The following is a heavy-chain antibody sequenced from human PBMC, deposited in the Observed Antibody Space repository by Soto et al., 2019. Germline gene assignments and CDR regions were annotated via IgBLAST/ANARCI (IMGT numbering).Heavy chain of an antibody. D-gene: IGHD6-6*01. CDR3: AKDSIPYSSSYDLDH. Sequence: PGGSLRLSCLASGFSFSGYAMSGVRQAPGKGLVWVSSITGTGVSIYYADSVRGRFTISRDNSKNTLYLQMSSLRAEDAARYYCAKDSIPYSSSYDLDHWGRGALVTVSS. V-gene: IGHV3-23*01. CDR1: GFSFSGYA. J-gene: IGHJ4*02. CDR2: ITGTGVSI.